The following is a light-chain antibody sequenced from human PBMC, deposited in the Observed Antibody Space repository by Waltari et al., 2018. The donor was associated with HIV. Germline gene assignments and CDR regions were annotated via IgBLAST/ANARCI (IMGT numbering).Light chain of an antibody. J-gene: IGLJ3*02. CDR2: EDS. CDR3: QAADSSSGMWV. CDR1: PFTNKL. Sequence: YDLTQSPSVSVSPGQTARITCSGDPFTNKLASWYQQTPGQAPKVLTSEDSNRAPGVPERISASRSWQTATLISSGVQPDDEADYYGQAADSSSGMWVFGGGTKVTVL. V-gene: IGLV3-25*03.